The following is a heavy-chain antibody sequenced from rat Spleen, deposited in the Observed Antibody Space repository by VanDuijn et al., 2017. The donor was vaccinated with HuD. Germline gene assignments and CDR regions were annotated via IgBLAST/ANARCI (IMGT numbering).Heavy chain of an antibody. CDR2: ISSSSGT. J-gene: IGHJ3*01. D-gene: IGHD1-3*01. V-gene: IGHV5-62*01. Sequence: VKLVESGGGLVQPGRSLKLSCAASGFNFNDYWMGWVRQAPGKGLEWIAYISSSSGTVYADAVKGRFTISRDNAKNTLYLQLNSLRSEDTAIYYCAREALWSPYWGQGTLVTVSS. CDR1: GFNFNDYW. CDR3: AREALWSPY.